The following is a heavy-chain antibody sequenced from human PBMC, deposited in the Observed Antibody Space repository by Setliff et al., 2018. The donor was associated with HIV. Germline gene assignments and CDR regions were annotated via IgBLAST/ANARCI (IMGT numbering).Heavy chain of an antibody. V-gene: IGHV3-7*03. D-gene: IGHD1-26*01. CDR1: GFTFSKYW. Sequence: GGSLRLSCEASGFTFSKYWMSWVRQAPGKGLEWVANINQDGREKYYVDSLKGRLTISRDNAKNSLYLQMNSLRVEDTAVYYCAKDYRGTLPEAFDVWGQGTMVTVSS. CDR2: INQDGREK. CDR3: AKDYRGTLPEAFDV. J-gene: IGHJ3*01.